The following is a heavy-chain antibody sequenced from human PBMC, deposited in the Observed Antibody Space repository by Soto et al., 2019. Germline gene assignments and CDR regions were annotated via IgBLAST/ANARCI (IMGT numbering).Heavy chain of an antibody. CDR3: SQVAWELDY. CDR2: ISGSGGST. D-gene: IGHD1-26*01. J-gene: IGHJ4*02. V-gene: IGHV3-23*01. CDR1: GFTFSSYA. Sequence: EVQLLESGGGVVQTGGSLRLSCAASGFTFSSYAMSWVRQAPGKGLEWVSAISGSGGSTYYADSVKGRFTISRDNSKNTRYLQMNSRRDEDTAVYYCSQVAWELDYWGQVTLVTVS.